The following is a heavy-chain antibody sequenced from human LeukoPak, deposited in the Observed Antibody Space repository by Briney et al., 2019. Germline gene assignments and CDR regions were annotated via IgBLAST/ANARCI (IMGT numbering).Heavy chain of an antibody. CDR2: IQYDGSDK. Sequence: PAGTLRLSCAASGFTFSTYGMHWVRQAPGKGLEWVAFIQYDGSDKYYAGSVKGRFTSSRDNSKNTLYLQMNSLRPEDTAVYYCAKNRSGSYIDYWGQGTLVTVSS. D-gene: IGHD1-26*01. J-gene: IGHJ4*02. V-gene: IGHV3-30*02. CDR3: AKNRSGSYIDY. CDR1: GFTFSTYG.